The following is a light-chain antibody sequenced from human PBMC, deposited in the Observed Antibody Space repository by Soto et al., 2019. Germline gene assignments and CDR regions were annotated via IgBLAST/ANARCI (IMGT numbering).Light chain of an antibody. CDR1: QSVSSSY. Sequence: EIVLTQSPGTLSLSPGERATLSCRASQSVSSSYLAWYQQKPGQAPRLLIYGASSRATGIPDRFSGSGSGTDFTLTISRLEPEDFVVYYCQQYGNSRVTFGQGTRLEIK. J-gene: IGKJ5*01. CDR2: GAS. CDR3: QQYGNSRVT. V-gene: IGKV3-20*01.